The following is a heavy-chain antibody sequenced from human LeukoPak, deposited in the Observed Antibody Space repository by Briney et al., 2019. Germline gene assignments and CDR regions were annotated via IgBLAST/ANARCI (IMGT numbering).Heavy chain of an antibody. D-gene: IGHD2-15*01. CDR3: ARGPLTKHQSSGGRKFDY. Sequence: GGSLRLSCAASGFTSSSYAMHWVRQAPGKGLEYVSAISSNGGSTYYANSVKGRFTISRDNSKNTLYLQMGSLRAEDMAVYYCARGPLTKHQSSGGRKFDYWGQGTLVTVSS. CDR2: ISSNGGST. J-gene: IGHJ4*02. CDR1: GFTSSSYA. V-gene: IGHV3-64*01.